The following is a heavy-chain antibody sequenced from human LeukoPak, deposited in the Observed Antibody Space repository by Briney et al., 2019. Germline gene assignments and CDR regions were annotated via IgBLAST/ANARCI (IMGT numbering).Heavy chain of an antibody. CDR2: ISGSGRST. J-gene: IGHJ4*02. CDR1: GFTFSNYV. V-gene: IGHV3-23*01. CDR3: AKDDSGWHPLGLDN. Sequence: GGSLRLSCAAFGFTFSNYVMNWVRQAPGKGLEWVSGISGSGRSTYYADSVKGRFTISRHSSKNTLYLQMNSLRAEDTAVYYCAKDDSGWHPLGLDNWGQGTLVTVSS. D-gene: IGHD6-19*01.